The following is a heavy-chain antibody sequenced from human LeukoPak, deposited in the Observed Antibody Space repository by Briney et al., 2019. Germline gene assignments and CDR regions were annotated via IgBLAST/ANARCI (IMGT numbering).Heavy chain of an antibody. V-gene: IGHV5-51*01. CDR2: IYPGDSDT. Sequence: PGESLKISCKGSGYSFTNYWIAWVRQMPGKGLEWMGIIYPGDSDTRYSPSIQGQVTFSVDKSISTAYLQWSSLKASDTAMYYCARLGVVTAIWPGDFDYWGQGTLVTVSS. J-gene: IGHJ4*02. D-gene: IGHD2-21*02. CDR1: GYSFTNYW. CDR3: ARLGVVTAIWPGDFDY.